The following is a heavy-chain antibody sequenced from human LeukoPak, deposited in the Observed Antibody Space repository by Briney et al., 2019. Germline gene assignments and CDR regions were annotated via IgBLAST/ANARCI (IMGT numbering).Heavy chain of an antibody. Sequence: GGSLRLSCAASGFTFSSYWMSWVRQAPGKGLEWVANIKEDGSEKHYEDSVKGRFTISRDNAKNSLSLQMNSLRAEDTAVYYCARATASNWFDPWGQGTLVTVSS. J-gene: IGHJ5*02. CDR3: ARATASNWFDP. V-gene: IGHV3-7*01. CDR2: IKEDGSEK. D-gene: IGHD2-21*01. CDR1: GFTFSSYW.